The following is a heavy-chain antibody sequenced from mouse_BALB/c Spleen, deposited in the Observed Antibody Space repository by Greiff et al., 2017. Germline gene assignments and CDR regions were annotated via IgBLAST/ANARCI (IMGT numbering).Heavy chain of an antibody. CDR2: ISYSGST. J-gene: IGHJ4*01. CDR3: ARTVYCTMDY. Sequence: EVQLQESGPILVKPSQTLSLTCSATGYSITSGYWNWIRKFPGNKLEYMGYISYSGSTYYNPSPKSRISITRDTSKNQYYLQLNSVTTEDTATYYCARTVYCTMDYWGQGTSVTVSS. CDR1: GYSITSGY. V-gene: IGHV3-8*02.